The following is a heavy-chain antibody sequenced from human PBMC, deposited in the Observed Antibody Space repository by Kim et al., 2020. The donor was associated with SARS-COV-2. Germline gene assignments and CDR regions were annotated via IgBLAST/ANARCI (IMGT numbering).Heavy chain of an antibody. D-gene: IGHD1-26*01. CDR3: TRVIDSQWSGSYDYFDY. V-gene: IGHV3-49*03. CDR1: GFTFGDYA. CDR2: IRSKAYGGTT. J-gene: IGHJ4*02. Sequence: GGSLRLSCTASGFTFGDYAMSWFRQAPGKGLEWVGFIRSKAYGGTTEYAASVKGRFTISRDDSKSIAYLQMNSLKTEDTAVYYCTRVIDSQWSGSYDYFDYWGQGTLVTVSS.